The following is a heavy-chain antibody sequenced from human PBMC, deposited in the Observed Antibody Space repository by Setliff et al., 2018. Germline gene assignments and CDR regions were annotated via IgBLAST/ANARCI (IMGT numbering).Heavy chain of an antibody. J-gene: IGHJ5*02. V-gene: IGHV4-31*03. D-gene: IGHD3-10*01. CDR2: IYYSGSA. CDR1: GGSISSGGYY. CDR3: ARFRRGVALGWFDP. Sequence: SETLSLTCTVSGGSISSGGYYWSWIRQHPGKGLEWIGYIYYSGSAYYNPSLKSRVTISVDTSKNQSSLKLSSVTAAATAVYYCARFRRGVALGWFDPWGQGTLVAVSS.